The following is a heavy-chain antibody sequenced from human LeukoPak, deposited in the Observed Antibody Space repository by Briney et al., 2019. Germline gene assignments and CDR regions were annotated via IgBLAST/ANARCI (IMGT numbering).Heavy chain of an antibody. J-gene: IGHJ6*02. D-gene: IGHD3-3*01. V-gene: IGHV3-7*04. CDR2: IKQDGSEK. Sequence: GGSLRLSCAASGFTFSSYWMSWVRRAPGKGLEWVANIKQDGSEKYYVDSVKGRFTISRDNAKNSLYLQMNSLRAEDTAVYYCARVDGDYYYYGMDVWGQGTTVTVSS. CDR1: GFTFSSYW. CDR3: ARVDGDYYYYGMDV.